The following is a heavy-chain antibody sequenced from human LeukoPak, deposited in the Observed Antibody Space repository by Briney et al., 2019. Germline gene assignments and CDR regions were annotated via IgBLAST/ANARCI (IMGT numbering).Heavy chain of an antibody. Sequence: GRSLRLSCAASGFTFSSYAMHWVRQAPGKGLEWVAVISYDGSNKYYADSVKGRFTISRDNSKNTLYLQMNSLRAEDTAVYYCAKVGEWWLGPFDYWGQGTLVTVSS. J-gene: IGHJ4*02. D-gene: IGHD2-15*01. CDR3: AKVGEWWLGPFDY. V-gene: IGHV3-30-3*01. CDR1: GFTFSSYA. CDR2: ISYDGSNK.